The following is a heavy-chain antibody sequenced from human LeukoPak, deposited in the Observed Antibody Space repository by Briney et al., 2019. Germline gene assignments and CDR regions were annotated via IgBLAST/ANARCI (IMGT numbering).Heavy chain of an antibody. Sequence: ASVKVSCKASGYAFTSYYMHWVRQAPGQGLEWMGWINPNSGGTNYAQKFQGRVTMTRDTSISTAYMELSRLRSDDTAVYYCARSSHDYANSWFDPWGQGTLVTVSS. J-gene: IGHJ5*02. CDR1: GYAFTSYY. CDR2: INPNSGGT. D-gene: IGHD4-17*01. CDR3: ARSSHDYANSWFDP. V-gene: IGHV1-2*02.